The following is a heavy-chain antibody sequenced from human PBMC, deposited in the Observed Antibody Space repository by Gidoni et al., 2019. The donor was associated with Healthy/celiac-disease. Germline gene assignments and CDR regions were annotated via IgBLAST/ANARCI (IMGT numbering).Heavy chain of an antibody. CDR3: ARGGEYDSSGYPTADNWFDP. V-gene: IGHV4-31*03. D-gene: IGHD3-22*01. CDR2: IYYSGST. CDR1: AGSISSGGYY. Sequence: QVQLQESGPGLVKPSQTLSLTCTVSAGSISSGGYYWSWIRQHPGKGLEWIGYIYYSGSTYYNPSLKSRVTRSVETSKNQFSLKLGSVTAADTAVYYCARGGEYDSSGYPTADNWFDPWGQGTLVTVSS. J-gene: IGHJ5*02.